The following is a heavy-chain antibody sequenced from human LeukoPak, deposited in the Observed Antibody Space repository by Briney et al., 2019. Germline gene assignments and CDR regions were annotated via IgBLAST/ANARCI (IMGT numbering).Heavy chain of an antibody. V-gene: IGHV1-8*01. CDR2: MNPNSGNT. Sequence: ASVKVSCKASGYTFTSYDINWVRQATGQGLEWMGWMNPNSGNTGYAQKLQGRVTMTRNTSISTAYMELSSLRSEDTAVYYCARVDKMTYYYDSSGYYYSGDAFDIWGQGTMVTVSS. D-gene: IGHD3-22*01. J-gene: IGHJ3*02. CDR3: ARVDKMTYYYDSSGYYYSGDAFDI. CDR1: GYTFTSYD.